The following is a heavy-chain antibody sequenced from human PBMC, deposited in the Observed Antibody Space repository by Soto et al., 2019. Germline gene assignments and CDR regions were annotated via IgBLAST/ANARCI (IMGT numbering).Heavy chain of an antibody. V-gene: IGHV4-59*01. CDR3: ALRSMAVVPEY. J-gene: IGHJ4*02. D-gene: IGHD3-22*01. CDR2: LYYGWSA. Sequence: QVQLQESGPGLVKPSETLSLTCAVSGDSISSYYCMWIRQPPGKGLESIGYLYYGWSANYNPSLRSRVTLSVDTSTNQCSLTLSSMTAADTAVYYCALRSMAVVPEYWGQGTLVTVSS. CDR1: GDSISSYY.